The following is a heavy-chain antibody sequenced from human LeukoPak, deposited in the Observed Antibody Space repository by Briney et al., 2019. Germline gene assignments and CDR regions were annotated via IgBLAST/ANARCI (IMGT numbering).Heavy chain of an antibody. D-gene: IGHD6-13*01. CDR2: IKQDGSDK. J-gene: IGHJ4*02. CDR1: GFTFSNYL. CDR3: ARGASSWYSTSPNFDY. Sequence: GGSLRLSCAASGFTFSNYLMNWVRQAPGKGLEWVANIKQDGSDKYYLDSVKGRFTISRDNAKNSLYLQMNSLRAEDTAVYFCARGASSWYSTSPNFDYWGQGTLVTVSS. V-gene: IGHV3-7*01.